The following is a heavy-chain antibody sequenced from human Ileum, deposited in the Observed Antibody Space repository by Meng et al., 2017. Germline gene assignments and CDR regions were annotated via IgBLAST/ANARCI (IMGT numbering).Heavy chain of an antibody. CDR2: IHPHDSST. CDR1: GYNFSTYW. J-gene: IGHJ4*02. D-gene: IGHD3-10*01. CDR3: ARQDYYGSRDFTC. V-gene: IGHV5-51*01. Sequence: GGSLRLSCEVSGYNFSTYWIGWVRQMPGKGLEWMGMIHPHDSSTRYSPSFQGQVTMSVDKSINTAYLQWRSLRASDTAMYFCARQDYYGSRDFTCWGRGKLVNVSS.